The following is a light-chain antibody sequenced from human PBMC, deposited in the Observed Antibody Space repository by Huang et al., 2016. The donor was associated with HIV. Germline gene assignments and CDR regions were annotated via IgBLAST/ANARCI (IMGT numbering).Light chain of an antibody. V-gene: IGKV1-6*01. J-gene: IGKJ3*01. CDR1: QGIRND. CDR3: LQDYNYTFT. Sequence: AIQMTQSPSSLSASVGDRVTITCRARQGIRNDLGWYQQKPGKAPKLLIYAASSLQSGVPSRFSGSGSGTDFTLTISSLQPEDFATYYCLQDYNYTFTFGPGTKVDIK. CDR2: AAS.